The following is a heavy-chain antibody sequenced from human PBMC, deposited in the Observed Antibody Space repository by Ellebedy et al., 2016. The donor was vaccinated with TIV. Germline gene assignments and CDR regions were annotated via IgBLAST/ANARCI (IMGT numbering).Heavy chain of an antibody. CDR1: GFTFSSYG. D-gene: IGHD2-2*01. Sequence: GGSLRLSXAASGFTFSSYGRHWVRQAPGKGLEWVAVIPYDESDKYYADSVKGRFTISRDNSKNTLYLQMNSLRAEDTAVYYCAKARAAAYYYYYGMDVWGQGTTVTVSS. CDR2: IPYDESDK. CDR3: AKARAAAYYYYYGMDV. V-gene: IGHV3-30*18. J-gene: IGHJ6*02.